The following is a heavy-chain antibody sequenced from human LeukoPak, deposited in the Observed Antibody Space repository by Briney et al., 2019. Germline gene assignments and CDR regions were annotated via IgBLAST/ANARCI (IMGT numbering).Heavy chain of an antibody. CDR2: ISHSGST. Sequence: SETLSLTCTVSGYSISSAYYGGWIRQPPGKGLEWIATISHSGSTYYNPPLKSRVTISADTSQNQHSLKLSSVTAADTAVYHCARVNTVMATFDYWGQGTPVTVSS. J-gene: IGHJ4*02. D-gene: IGHD4-11*01. CDR3: ARVNTVMATFDY. V-gene: IGHV4-38-2*02. CDR1: GYSISSAYY.